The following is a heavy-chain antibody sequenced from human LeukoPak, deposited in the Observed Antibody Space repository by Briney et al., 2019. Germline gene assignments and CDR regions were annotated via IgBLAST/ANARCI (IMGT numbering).Heavy chain of an antibody. V-gene: IGHV3-30*02. D-gene: IGHD3-10*01. Sequence: PGGSLRLSCAASGFTFSSYGMHWVRQAPGKGLEWVASIRYDGSNKYYADSVKGRFTISRDNSKNTLYLQMNSLRAEDTAVYYCARESITMVRGVVHYGMDVWGQGTTVTVSS. CDR2: IRYDGSNK. CDR1: GFTFSSYG. CDR3: ARESITMVRGVVHYGMDV. J-gene: IGHJ6*02.